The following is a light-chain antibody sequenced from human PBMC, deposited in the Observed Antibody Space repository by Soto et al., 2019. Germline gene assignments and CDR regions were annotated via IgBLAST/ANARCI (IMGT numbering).Light chain of an antibody. CDR2: AAS. J-gene: IGKJ5*01. CDR1: QSSSSY. CDR3: QHSYSPPIT. Sequence: DIQMTQSPSSLSASVGDRVTITCRASQSSSSYLNWYQQQPGKAPTVLIYAASSLQSGVPSTFSGRRSGTKFTLTSSCLQPDDFASYYCQHSYSPPITCGKGTRQEIK. V-gene: IGKV1-39*01.